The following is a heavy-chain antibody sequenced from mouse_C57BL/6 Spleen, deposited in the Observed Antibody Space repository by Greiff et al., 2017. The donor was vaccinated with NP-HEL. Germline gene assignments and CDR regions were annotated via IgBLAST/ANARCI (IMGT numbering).Heavy chain of an antibody. J-gene: IGHJ1*03. Sequence: EVQRVESGEGLVKPGGSLKLSCAASGFTFSSYAMSWVRQTPEKRLEWVAYISSGGDYIYYADTVKGRFTISRDNARNTLYLQMSSLKSEDTAMYYCTRGGDYDWYFDVWGTGTTVTVSS. D-gene: IGHD2-4*01. CDR3: TRGGDYDWYFDV. CDR2: ISSGGDYI. V-gene: IGHV5-9-1*02. CDR1: GFTFSSYA.